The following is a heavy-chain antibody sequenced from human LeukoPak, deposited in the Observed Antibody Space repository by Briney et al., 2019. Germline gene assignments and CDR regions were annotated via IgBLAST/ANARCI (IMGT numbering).Heavy chain of an antibody. Sequence: GGSLRLSCAASGFTFSDFSMNWVRQAPGKRLQWVSYISSSSTTIYYADSVKGRFTISRDNARNSLYLQMNSLRDEDTAVYYCARDLISGAYTFDYWGQGTLVTVSS. CDR1: GFTFSDFS. D-gene: IGHD1-26*01. V-gene: IGHV3-48*02. J-gene: IGHJ4*02. CDR2: ISSSSTTI. CDR3: ARDLISGAYTFDY.